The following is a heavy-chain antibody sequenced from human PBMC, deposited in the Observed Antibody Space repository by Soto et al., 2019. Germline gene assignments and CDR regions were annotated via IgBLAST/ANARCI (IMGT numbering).Heavy chain of an antibody. Sequence: PSETLSLSCTVSGGSISKSGNYWGWIRQPPGKGLEWIGSIYDSGSTHYNPSLKRRVTISVDTSKNQFSLNLSSVTAADAAVYYCPRRCIRISRFLYWGQGTLVT. CDR2: IYDSGST. J-gene: IGHJ4*02. V-gene: IGHV4-39*01. CDR3: PRRCIRISRFLY. CDR1: GGSISKSGNY. D-gene: IGHD2-2*01.